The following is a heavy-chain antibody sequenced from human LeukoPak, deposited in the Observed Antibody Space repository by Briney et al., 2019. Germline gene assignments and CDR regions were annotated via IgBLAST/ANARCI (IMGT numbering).Heavy chain of an antibody. CDR2: ISGSGGST. CDR3: AKDGVGFGEPLDY. D-gene: IGHD3-10*01. CDR1: GFTFSSYA. J-gene: IGHJ4*02. V-gene: IGHV3-23*01. Sequence: GGSMRLSCAASGFTFSSYAMSWVRQAPGKGLEWVSAISGSGGSTYYADSVKGRFTISRDNSKNTLYLQMNSLRAEDTAVYYCAKDGVGFGEPLDYWGQGTLVTVSS.